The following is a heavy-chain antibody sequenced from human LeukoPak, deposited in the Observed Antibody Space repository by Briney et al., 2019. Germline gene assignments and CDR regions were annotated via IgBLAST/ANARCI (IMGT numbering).Heavy chain of an antibody. CDR2: IYSGGST. Sequence: PGGSLRLSCEASGFSVSSNYMTWVRQAPGKGLEWVSDIYSGGSTYYADSVKGRFIISRDNSKNTVYLQMNSLRAEDTAVYYCARVIGVVRADYYFDYWGQGTLVAVSS. CDR3: ARVIGVVRADYYFDY. V-gene: IGHV3-53*01. D-gene: IGHD3-10*01. CDR1: GFSVSSNY. J-gene: IGHJ4*02.